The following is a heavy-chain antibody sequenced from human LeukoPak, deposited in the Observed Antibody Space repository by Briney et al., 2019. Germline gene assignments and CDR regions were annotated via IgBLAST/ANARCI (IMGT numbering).Heavy chain of an antibody. J-gene: IGHJ4*02. V-gene: IGHV3-23*01. D-gene: IGHD5-12*01. Sequence: RAGGSLRLSCAASGFTVSSNYMSWVRQAPGKGLEWVSAISGSGGSTYYADSVKGRFTISRDNSKNTLYLQMNSLRAEDTAVYYCAKDRRSGYDLGLLDYWGQGTLVTVSS. CDR2: ISGSGGST. CDR1: GFTVSSNY. CDR3: AKDRRSGYDLGLLDY.